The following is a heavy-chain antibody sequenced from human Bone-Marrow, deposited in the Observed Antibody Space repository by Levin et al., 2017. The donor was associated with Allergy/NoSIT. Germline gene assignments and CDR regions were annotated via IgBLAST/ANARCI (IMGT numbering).Heavy chain of an antibody. D-gene: IGHD3-3*01. J-gene: IGHJ4*02. V-gene: IGHV1-8*01. CDR2: MNPNSTNT. Sequence: GESLKISCAASGYNFAIYDIDWVRQAPGQGLEWMGRMNPNSTNTGYAQRFQGRVTMTSNTSITTAYMELTNLGSEDTAMYYCVRGNPYDEAIRFLAWPRPFDYWGQGTQVTVSS. CDR1: GYNFAIYD. CDR3: VRGNPYDEAIRFLAWPRPFDY.